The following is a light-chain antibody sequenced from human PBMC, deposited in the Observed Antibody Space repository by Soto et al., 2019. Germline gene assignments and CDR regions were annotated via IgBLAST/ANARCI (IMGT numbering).Light chain of an antibody. CDR3: QQLRT. Sequence: IQLTQSPSSLSASVGDRVTITCRVSQGISSYLAWYQQKPGKAPKLLIYAASTLQSGVPSRFSGSGSGTDFTLTISSLQPEDFATYYCQQLRTFGQGTKVEIK. V-gene: IGKV1-9*01. CDR2: AAS. CDR1: QGISSY. J-gene: IGKJ1*01.